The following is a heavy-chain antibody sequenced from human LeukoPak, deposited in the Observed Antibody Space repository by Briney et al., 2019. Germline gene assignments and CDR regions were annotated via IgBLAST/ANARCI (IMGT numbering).Heavy chain of an antibody. D-gene: IGHD3-10*01. V-gene: IGHV4-61*01. Sequence: SETLSLTCTVSGGSVSSGSYYWSWIRQPPGKGLEWIGYIYYSQSTNYNPSLKSRVTISVDTSKNQFSLKLNSVTAADTAKYYCARTGEWFGEFDYWGQGTLVTVSS. J-gene: IGHJ4*02. CDR2: IYYSQST. CDR3: ARTGEWFGEFDY. CDR1: GGSVSSGSYY.